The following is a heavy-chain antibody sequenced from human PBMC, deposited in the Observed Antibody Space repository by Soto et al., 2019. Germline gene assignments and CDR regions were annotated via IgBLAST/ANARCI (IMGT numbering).Heavy chain of an antibody. CDR1: GFSFSTTGVG. CDR2: IYWDDDK. V-gene: IGHV2-5*02. CDR3: AHRQAQGIGLAGTFDS. Sequence: QITLKESGPTLVKPTRTLTLTCTFSGFSFSTTGVGVGWIGQPPGKALEWLALIYWDDDKRYSPSLKSRLTITKDTSKNQVVLRMTNMDPVDTATYYCAHRQAQGIGLAGTFDSWGQGTLVTVSS. J-gene: IGHJ4*02. D-gene: IGHD6-19*01.